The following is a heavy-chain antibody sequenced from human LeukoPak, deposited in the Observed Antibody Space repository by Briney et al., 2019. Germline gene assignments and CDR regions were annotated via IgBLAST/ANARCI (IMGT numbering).Heavy chain of an antibody. CDR1: GFTVSSNY. D-gene: IGHD1-26*01. Sequence: AGGSLRLSCAASGFTVSSNYMSWVRQAPGKGLEWVSVIYSGGSTYYADSVKGRSTISRDNSKNTLYLQMNSLRAEDTAVYYCARDRGSYSDYWGQGTLVTVSS. CDR3: ARDRGSYSDY. CDR2: IYSGGST. J-gene: IGHJ4*02. V-gene: IGHV3-53*01.